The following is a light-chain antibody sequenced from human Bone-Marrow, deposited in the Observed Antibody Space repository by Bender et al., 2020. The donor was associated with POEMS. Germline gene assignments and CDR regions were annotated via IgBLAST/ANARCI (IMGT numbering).Light chain of an antibody. CDR1: SLSKNY. V-gene: IGLV3-19*01. Sequence: SAELTQDPAVSVALGQTVRITCQGDSLSKNYATWFQQKPGQAPVLVVYGYNKRPSGIPDRFSGSTSGSTASLTISGLQAEDEADYYCSSYTSSSTHVFGTGTKVTVL. J-gene: IGLJ1*01. CDR3: SSYTSSSTHV. CDR2: GYN.